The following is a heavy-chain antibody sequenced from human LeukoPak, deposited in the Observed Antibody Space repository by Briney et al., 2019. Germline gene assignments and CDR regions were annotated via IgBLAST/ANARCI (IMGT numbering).Heavy chain of an antibody. CDR1: GYTFTSYY. J-gene: IGHJ4*02. Sequence: ASVKVSCKASGYTFTSYYMHWVRQAPGQGLEWMGIINPSGGSTSYAQKFQGRVTMTRDTSTSTVYMELSSLRSEDTAVYYCAREIKDWYYDFWSGYSHSFDYWGQGTLVTVSS. V-gene: IGHV1-46*01. CDR2: INPSGGST. D-gene: IGHD3-3*01. CDR3: AREIKDWYYDFWSGYSHSFDY.